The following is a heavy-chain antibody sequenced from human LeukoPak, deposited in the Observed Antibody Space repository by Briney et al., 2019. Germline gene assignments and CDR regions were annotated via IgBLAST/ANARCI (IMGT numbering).Heavy chain of an antibody. J-gene: IGHJ4*02. CDR2: MYRTGTT. CDR3: ARDLTGAFDY. Sequence: SETLSLTCSVSGGSITSGYYYRSWIRQSPETGLEWIGRMYRTGTTNYNPSLKSRVTMSRDTSKNQFSLNLSSVTAADTAVYYCARDLTGAFDYWGQGTLVTVSS. D-gene: IGHD3-9*01. V-gene: IGHV4-61*02. CDR1: GGSITSGYYY.